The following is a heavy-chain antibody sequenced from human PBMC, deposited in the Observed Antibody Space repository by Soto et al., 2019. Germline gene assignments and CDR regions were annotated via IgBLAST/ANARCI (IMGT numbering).Heavy chain of an antibody. CDR3: ARGGYYDNNWAKLRHYGLDV. D-gene: IGHD3-16*01. J-gene: IGHJ6*02. CDR2: ISAYNGNT. CDR1: GYTFTNYG. V-gene: IGHV1-18*01. Sequence: GASVKVSCKASGYTFTNYGISWVRQAPGQGLEWMGWISAYNGNTKYAQKLQGRVTMTTDTSTSTAYMELRSLRSDDTAVYYCARGGYYDNNWAKLRHYGLDVWGQGTSVTVSS.